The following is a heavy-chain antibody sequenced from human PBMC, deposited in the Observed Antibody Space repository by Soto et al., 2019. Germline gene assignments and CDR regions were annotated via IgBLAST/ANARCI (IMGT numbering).Heavy chain of an antibody. V-gene: IGHV3-23*01. J-gene: IGHJ4*02. D-gene: IGHD3-22*01. CDR3: ARGPLPDDNFFDY. CDR2: MSGRTTST. CDR1: GFTFSHYG. Sequence: GGSLRLSSESSGFTFSHYGMSWVRQAPGKGLEWVSTMSGRTTSTYYADSVKGRFTISRDNNKNTLYLQIDGLRAEDTAVFYCARGPLPDDNFFDYWGQGTLVTVSS.